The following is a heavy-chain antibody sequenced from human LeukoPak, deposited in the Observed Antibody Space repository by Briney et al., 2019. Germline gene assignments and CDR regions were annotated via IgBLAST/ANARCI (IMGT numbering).Heavy chain of an antibody. J-gene: IGHJ4*02. D-gene: IGHD2-8*01. Sequence: ASVKLSCKASGYTFTSYDIHRARRRNGQGHGRKGCMIPNNGNTSYAQKFKGRFTMTRNTSISTVYMELSSLRYEDTAVYYCARGKYMYGHDIDYWGQGTLVTVSS. CDR1: GYTFTSYD. V-gene: IGHV1-8*01. CDR3: ARGKYMYGHDIDY. CDR2: MIPNNGNT.